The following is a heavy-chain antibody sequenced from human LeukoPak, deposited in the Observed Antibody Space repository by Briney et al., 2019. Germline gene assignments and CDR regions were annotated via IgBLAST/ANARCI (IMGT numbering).Heavy chain of an antibody. CDR2: IYYSGST. Sequence: PSETLSLTCTVSGGSISSYYWSWIRQPPGKGLEWIGYIYYSGSTNYNPSLKSRVTISVDTSKNQFSPKLSSVTAADTAVYYCAASPPYYDFWSGYYPALGYFDYWGQGTLVTVSS. J-gene: IGHJ4*02. D-gene: IGHD3-3*01. V-gene: IGHV4-59*01. CDR1: GGSISSYY. CDR3: AASPPYYDFWSGYYPALGYFDY.